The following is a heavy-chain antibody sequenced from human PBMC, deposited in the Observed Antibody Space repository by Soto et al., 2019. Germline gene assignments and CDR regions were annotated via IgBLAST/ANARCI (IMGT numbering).Heavy chain of an antibody. J-gene: IGHJ3*02. CDR2: INPSGGSP. CDR1: GYTFTRHY. D-gene: IGHD2-8*02. Sequence: ASVKVSCKASGYTFTRHYIYWVRQAPGEGLQWMGFINPSGGSPVYPQKFQGKVTMTSDTSTSTVYMELSSVRSEDTGVYYCARSRAPGASDAFDIWGQGTMVTVSS. V-gene: IGHV1-46*01. CDR3: ARSRAPGASDAFDI.